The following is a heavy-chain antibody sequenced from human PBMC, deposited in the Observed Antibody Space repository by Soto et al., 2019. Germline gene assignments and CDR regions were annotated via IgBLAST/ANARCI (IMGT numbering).Heavy chain of an antibody. CDR3: ARVEYNWNYVAPFGY. J-gene: IGHJ4*02. D-gene: IGHD1-7*01. Sequence: SETLSLTCTVSGGSISSSSYYWGWIRQPPGKGLEWIGSIYYSGSTYYNPSLKSRVTISVDTSKNQFSLKLSSVTAADTAVYYCARVEYNWNYVAPFGYWGQGTLVTVSS. CDR1: GGSISSSSYY. CDR2: IYYSGST. V-gene: IGHV4-39*07.